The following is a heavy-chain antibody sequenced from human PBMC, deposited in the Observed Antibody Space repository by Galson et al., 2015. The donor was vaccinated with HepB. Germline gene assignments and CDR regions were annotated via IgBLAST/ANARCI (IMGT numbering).Heavy chain of an antibody. CDR1: GFTFSSYA. D-gene: IGHD6-13*01. J-gene: IGHJ1*01. CDR2: IWYDGSNK. Sequence: SLRLSCAASGFTFSSYAMHWVRQAPGKGLEWVAVIWYDGSNKYYADSVKGRFTISRDNSKNTLYLQMNSLRAEDTAVYDCARGVDGSSWCLQHWGQGTLVTVSS. CDR3: ARGVDGSSWCLQH. V-gene: IGHV3-33*08.